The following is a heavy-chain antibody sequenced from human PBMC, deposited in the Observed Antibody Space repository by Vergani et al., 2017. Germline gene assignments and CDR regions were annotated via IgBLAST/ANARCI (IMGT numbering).Heavy chain of an antibody. CDR3: ARTKDGDTAMDAFDI. D-gene: IGHD5-18*01. CDR2: INHSGST. V-gene: IGHV4-34*01. CDR1: GGSFSGYY. Sequence: QVQLQQWGAGLLKPSETLSLTCAVYGGSFSGYYWSWIRQPPGKGLEWIGEINHSGSTNYNPSLKSRVTISVDTSKNQFSLKLSSVTAADTAVYYCARTKDGDTAMDAFDIWGQGTMVTVSS. J-gene: IGHJ3*02.